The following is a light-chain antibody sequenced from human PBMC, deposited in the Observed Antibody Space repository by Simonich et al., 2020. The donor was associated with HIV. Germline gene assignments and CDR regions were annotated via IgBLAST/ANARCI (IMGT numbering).Light chain of an antibody. V-gene: IGKV3-15*01. J-gene: IGKJ4*01. CDR3: QQYNKWPPLT. CDR1: QSVSSD. CDR2: GAS. Sequence: EIVMTQSPATLSVSPGERATLSCRASQSVSSDLAWYQQKPGQPPRLLIYGASTRATGIPARFSGSGSGTEFTLTISSMQSEDFVIYYCQQYNKWPPLTFGGGTKVEIK.